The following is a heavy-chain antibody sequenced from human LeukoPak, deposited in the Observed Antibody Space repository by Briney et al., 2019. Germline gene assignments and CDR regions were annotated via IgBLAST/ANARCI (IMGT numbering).Heavy chain of an antibody. CDR3: ARRRRSNSSHDY. V-gene: IGHV4-39*01. CDR2: IYHSGST. Sequence: PSETLSLTCTVSGGSVSSSTYYWDWIRQPPGKGLEWIGTIYHSGSTYYNPSLKSRVTISVATSKNQFSLRLCSVTAADTAVYYCARRRRSNSSHDYWGQGTLVTVSS. D-gene: IGHD6-6*01. CDR1: GGSVSSSTYY. J-gene: IGHJ4*02.